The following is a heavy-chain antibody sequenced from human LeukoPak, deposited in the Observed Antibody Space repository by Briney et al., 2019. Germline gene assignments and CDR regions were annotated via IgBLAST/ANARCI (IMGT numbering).Heavy chain of an antibody. V-gene: IGHV3-23*01. D-gene: IGHD6-13*01. J-gene: IGHJ3*02. CDR2: ISGSGGST. CDR3: LSSSWYGETASTQFGLDTDAFDI. Sequence: GGSLRLSCAASGFTFSSYAMSWVRQAPGKGLEWVSAISGSGGSTYYADSVKGRFTISRDNSKNTLYLQMNSLRAEDTAVYYALSSSWYGETASTQFGLDTDAFDIWGQGTMVTVSS. CDR1: GFTFSSYA.